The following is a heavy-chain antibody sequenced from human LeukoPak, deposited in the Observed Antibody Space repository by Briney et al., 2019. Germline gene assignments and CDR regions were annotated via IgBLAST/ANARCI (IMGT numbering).Heavy chain of an antibody. CDR3: ARGRLWFTMIVDNFDY. J-gene: IGHJ4*02. CDR1: GGSFSGYY. Sequence: SETLSLTCAVYGGSFSGYYRSRIRQPPGKGLEWTGEINHSGSTNYNPSLKSRVTISVDTSKNQFSLKLSSVTAADTAVYYCARGRLWFTMIVDNFDYWGQGTLVTVSS. V-gene: IGHV4-34*01. CDR2: INHSGST. D-gene: IGHD3-22*01.